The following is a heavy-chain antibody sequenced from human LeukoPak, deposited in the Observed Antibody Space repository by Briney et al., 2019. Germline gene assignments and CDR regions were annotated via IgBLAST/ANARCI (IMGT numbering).Heavy chain of an antibody. CDR2: INHSGST. V-gene: IGHV4-34*01. CDR1: GGSFSGYY. J-gene: IGHJ6*03. Sequence: SETLSLTCAVYGGSFSGYYWSWIRQPPGKGLEWIGEINHSGSTNYNPSLKSRVTISVDTSKNQFSLKLSSVTAADTAVYYCARGSITMVRGVIRYYCYMDVWGKGTTVTVSS. D-gene: IGHD3-10*01. CDR3: ARGSITMVRGVIRYYCYMDV.